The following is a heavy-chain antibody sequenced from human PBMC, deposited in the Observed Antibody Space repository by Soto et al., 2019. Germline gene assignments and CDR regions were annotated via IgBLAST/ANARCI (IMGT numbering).Heavy chain of an antibody. CDR1: GFTFSSYA. CDR2: ISGSVGST. V-gene: IGHV3-23*01. D-gene: IGHD3-3*01. J-gene: IGHJ3*02. CDR3: AKDESYYDFWSGYYTNAFDI. Sequence: GGSLRLSCAASGFTFSSYAMSWVRQAPGKGLEWVSAISGSVGSTYYGDSVKGRFTISTDKSKNTRYLEMNSLRAEDTAVYYCAKDESYYDFWSGYYTNAFDIWGQGTMVTVSS.